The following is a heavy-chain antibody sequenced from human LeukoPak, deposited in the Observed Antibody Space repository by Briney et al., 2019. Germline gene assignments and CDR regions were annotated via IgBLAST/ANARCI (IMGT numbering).Heavy chain of an antibody. CDR2: IRQDGNAK. Sequence: GGSLRLSCEASTFTFSSYWMSWVRQAPGKELQWIANIRQDGNAKYYVDSVKGRFTISRDNAKKSVYLQMNSLRADDTAVYYCARDGYGDSTGAFDVWGQGTVVTVSS. J-gene: IGHJ3*01. D-gene: IGHD4-17*01. CDR1: TFTFSSYW. V-gene: IGHV3-7*01. CDR3: ARDGYGDSTGAFDV.